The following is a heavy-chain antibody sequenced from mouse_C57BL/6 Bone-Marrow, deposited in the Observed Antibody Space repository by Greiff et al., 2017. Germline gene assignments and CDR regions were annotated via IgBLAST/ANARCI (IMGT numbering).Heavy chain of an antibody. Sequence: EVQLQESGPVLVKPGASVKMSCKASGYTFTDYYMNWVKQSHGKSLEWIGVINPYNGGTGYNQKFKGKATLTVDKSSSTAYMELNSLTSEDSAVYYLTAQDCDYWGQGTTLTVSS. V-gene: IGHV1-19*01. CDR2: INPYNGGT. CDR1: GYTFTDYY. D-gene: IGHD3-2*02. J-gene: IGHJ2*01. CDR3: TAQDCDY.